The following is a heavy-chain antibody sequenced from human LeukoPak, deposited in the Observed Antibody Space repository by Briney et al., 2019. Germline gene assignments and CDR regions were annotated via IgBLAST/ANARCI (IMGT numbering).Heavy chain of an antibody. V-gene: IGHV4-59*12. CDR2: IYYSGRT. CDR1: GGSISSYY. J-gene: IGHJ4*02. D-gene: IGHD3-22*01. Sequence: SETLSLTCSVSGGSISSYYWSWIRQPPGKGLEWIGYIYYSGRTNYNPSLKSRVTISVDTSKNQFSLKLSSVTAADTAVYYCARDAVVRGLDFDYWGQGTLVTVSS. CDR3: ARDAVVRGLDFDY.